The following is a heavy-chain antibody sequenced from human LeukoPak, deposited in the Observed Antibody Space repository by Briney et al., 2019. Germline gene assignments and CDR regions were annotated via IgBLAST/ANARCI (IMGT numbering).Heavy chain of an antibody. Sequence: GGSHRLSCVASGFTVSNVWMTWVRQAPGRGLEWVGRIKRKTDGGTTDYAAPVLGRFSISRDDSKSTLYLQRNSLKTEDTAVYYCTSTLGYWGQGTLVTVSS. CDR2: IKRKTDGGTT. J-gene: IGHJ4*02. D-gene: IGHD3-16*01. V-gene: IGHV3-15*01. CDR1: GFTVSNVW. CDR3: TSTLGY.